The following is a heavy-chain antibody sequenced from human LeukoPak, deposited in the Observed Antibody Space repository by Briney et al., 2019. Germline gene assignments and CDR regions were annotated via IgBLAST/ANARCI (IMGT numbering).Heavy chain of an antibody. Sequence: GGSLRLSCAASGFTFSSYAMHWVRQAPGKGLEWVAVISYDGSNKYYADSVKGRFTISRDNSKNTLYLQMNSLRAEVTAVYYCARSDLSGSYSNKVYYFDYWGQGTLVTVSS. J-gene: IGHJ4*02. V-gene: IGHV3-30-3*01. CDR1: GFTFSSYA. D-gene: IGHD3-10*01. CDR3: ARSDLSGSYSNKVYYFDY. CDR2: ISYDGSNK.